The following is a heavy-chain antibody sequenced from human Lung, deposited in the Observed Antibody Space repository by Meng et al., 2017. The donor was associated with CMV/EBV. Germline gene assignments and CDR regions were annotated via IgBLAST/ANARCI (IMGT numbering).Heavy chain of an antibody. CDR1: GFTVSSNH. Sequence: GGSLRLSCAASGFTVSSNHMSWVRQAPGEGLEWVSVIYGGGGTYYADSAAGRFTISRDNPKNTLYLQMNSLRAEDTAVYYCGREGSGGYYLDSWGQGPLVTVSS. CDR3: GREGSGGYYLDS. D-gene: IGHD3-22*01. V-gene: IGHV3-53*01. CDR2: IYGGGGT. J-gene: IGHJ4*02.